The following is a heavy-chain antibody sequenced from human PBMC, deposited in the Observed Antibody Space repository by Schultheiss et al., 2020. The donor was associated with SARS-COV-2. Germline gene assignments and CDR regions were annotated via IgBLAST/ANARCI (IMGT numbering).Heavy chain of an antibody. V-gene: IGHV1-69*13. J-gene: IGHJ6*02. CDR1: GGTFSSYA. D-gene: IGHD7-27*01. CDR3: ARGGATNWHYYYGMDV. Sequence: SVKVSCKASGGTFSSYAISWVRQAPGQGLEWMGGIIPIFGTAKYAQKFQGRVTITADESTSTAYMELRSLRSDDTAVYYCARGGATNWHYYYGMDVWGQGTTVTVSS. CDR2: IIPIFGTA.